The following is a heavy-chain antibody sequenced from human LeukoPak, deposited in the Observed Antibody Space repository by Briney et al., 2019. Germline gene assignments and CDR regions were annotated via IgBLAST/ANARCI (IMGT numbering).Heavy chain of an antibody. CDR1: GFTFSSYA. Sequence: PGGSLRLSCAASGFTFSSYAMSWVRQAPGKGLEWVSAISGSGGSTYYADSVKGRFTISRDNSKNTLYLQMNSLRAEDTAVYYCAKDVLYSSGWSYFDYWGQGTLVTVSS. CDR2: ISGSGGST. D-gene: IGHD6-19*01. CDR3: AKDVLYSSGWSYFDY. V-gene: IGHV3-23*01. J-gene: IGHJ4*02.